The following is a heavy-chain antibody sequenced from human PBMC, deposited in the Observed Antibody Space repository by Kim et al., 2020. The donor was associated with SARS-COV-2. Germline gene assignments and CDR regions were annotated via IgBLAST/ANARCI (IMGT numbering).Heavy chain of an antibody. CDR1: GGSISSSNW. Sequence: SETLSLTCAVSGGSISSSNWWSWVRQPPGKGLEWIGEIYHSGSTNYNPSLKSGVTISVDKSNNHFSLKLRSVTAADTAVYYCAGRIAALDYWGQGTLVTVSS. CDR2: IYHSGST. CDR3: AGRIAALDY. V-gene: IGHV4-4*02. J-gene: IGHJ4*02. D-gene: IGHD6-13*01.